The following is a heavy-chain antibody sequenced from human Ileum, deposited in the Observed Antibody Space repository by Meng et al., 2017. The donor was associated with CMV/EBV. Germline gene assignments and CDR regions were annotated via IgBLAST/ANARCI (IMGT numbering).Heavy chain of an antibody. V-gene: IGHV4-30-4*08. CDR1: GCSISSGDYY. CDR3: ARERRYYGSGSYYTAH. D-gene: IGHD3-10*01. J-gene: IGHJ4*02. CDR2: IYYSGST. Sequence: VQRQESGPGLVKPSQTLSLTCTVSGCSISSGDYYWIWIRQPPGKGLEWIGYIYYSGSTYYNPSLKSRVTISVDTSKNQFSLKLSSVTAADTAVYYCARERRYYGSGSYYTAHWGQGTLVTVSS.